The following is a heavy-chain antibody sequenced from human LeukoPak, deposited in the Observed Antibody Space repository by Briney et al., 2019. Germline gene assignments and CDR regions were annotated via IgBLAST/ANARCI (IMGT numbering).Heavy chain of an antibody. V-gene: IGHV3-23*01. CDR3: ARDIQLST. J-gene: IGHJ3*01. CDR1: GFTFSGSA. D-gene: IGHD5-24*01. CDR2: ISFSGGNT. Sequence: GGSLRLSCAASGFTFSGSAMSGAPQPRGKGLEWVSLISFSGGNTYYADSVKGRFTISRDNSKDTLYLQMNSLRAEDTAIYYCARDIQLSTWGLGTMVTVSS.